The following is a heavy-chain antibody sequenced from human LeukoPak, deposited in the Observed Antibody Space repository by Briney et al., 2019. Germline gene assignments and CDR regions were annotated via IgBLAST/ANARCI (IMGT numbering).Heavy chain of an antibody. CDR1: GGSISSYY. V-gene: IGHV4-59*01. Sequence: KPSETLSLTCTVSGGSISSYYWSWIRQPPGKGLEWIGYIYYSGSTNYNPSLKSRVTISVDTSKNQFSLKLSSVTAADTAVYYCARDPVAGTQGGALDIWGQGTMVTVSS. CDR2: IYYSGST. J-gene: IGHJ3*02. CDR3: ARDPVAGTQGGALDI. D-gene: IGHD6-19*01.